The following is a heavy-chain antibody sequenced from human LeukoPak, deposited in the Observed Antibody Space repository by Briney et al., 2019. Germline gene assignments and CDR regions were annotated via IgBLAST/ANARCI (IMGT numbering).Heavy chain of an antibody. D-gene: IGHD3-3*01. CDR1: GYTFTGYY. CDR2: INPNSGGT. CDR3: ARNRRRTIFGTEYGMDV. V-gene: IGHV1-2*02. Sequence: RASVKVSCKASGYTFTGYYMHWVRQAPGQGLEWMGWINPNSGGTNYAQKFQGRVTMTRDTSISTAYMELSRLRSDDTAVYYCARNRRRTIFGTEYGMDVWGQGTTVTVSS. J-gene: IGHJ6*02.